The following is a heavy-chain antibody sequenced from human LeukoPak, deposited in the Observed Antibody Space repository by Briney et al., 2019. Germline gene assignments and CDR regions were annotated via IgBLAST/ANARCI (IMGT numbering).Heavy chain of an antibody. V-gene: IGHV3-7*01. CDR2: IYQDGREK. J-gene: IGHJ4*02. CDR1: GFSFGNYW. D-gene: IGHD4-23*01. Sequence: GGSLRLFCAASGFSFGNYWMSWVRQAPGKGLEWVTSIYQDGREKYYVESVKGRFTVSRDNAKKSLYLQMNSLRVEDTAVYYCAKCLSGSNSDFDHCGQGILVTVSS. CDR3: AKCLSGSNSDFDH.